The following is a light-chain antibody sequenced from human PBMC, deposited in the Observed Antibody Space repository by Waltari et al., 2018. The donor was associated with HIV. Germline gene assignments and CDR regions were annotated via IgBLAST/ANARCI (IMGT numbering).Light chain of an antibody. Sequence: QSVLTQPPSVSGAPGQRVTISCTGSSSNIGALYDVNWYQQLPGTAPKLLIDGNSNRPSGVPDRFSGSKSGTSASLAMTGLQAEDEADYYCQSYDNSLGGSVVFGGGTKLTVL. CDR1: SSNIGALYD. J-gene: IGLJ2*01. V-gene: IGLV1-40*01. CDR3: QSYDNSLGGSVV. CDR2: GNS.